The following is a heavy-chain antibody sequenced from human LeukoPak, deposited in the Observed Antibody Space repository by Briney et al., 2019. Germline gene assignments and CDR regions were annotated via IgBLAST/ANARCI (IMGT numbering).Heavy chain of an antibody. CDR2: INPSDGST. J-gene: IGHJ4*02. V-gene: IGHV1-46*01. CDR3: ARDSAGAGQIDY. D-gene: IGHD6-19*01. Sequence: GASVKASCKASGYTFTSYYVQWVRQAPGQGLEWMGIINPSDGSTRYAQKFQGRVTMTRDTSTSTVYMEVGSLRSEDTAVYYCARDSAGAGQIDYWGQGTLVTVSS. CDR1: GYTFTSYY.